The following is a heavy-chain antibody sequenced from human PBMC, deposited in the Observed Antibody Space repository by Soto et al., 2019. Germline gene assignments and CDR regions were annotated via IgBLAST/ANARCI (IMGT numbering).Heavy chain of an antibody. D-gene: IGHD4-17*01. CDR3: ARDPDGDYVGGFDM. CDR2: ISAAGGST. V-gene: IGHV3-23*01. J-gene: IGHJ3*02. Sequence: EVQLLESGGDLVQPGGSLTLSCAGSGFTFRNYAMSWVRQAPGKGPEWVSGISAAGGSTYYADSVKGRFTIPRDKSKATLYLQMGRLRAEDTARYVCARDPDGDYVGGFDMWGQGTVGTGSS. CDR1: GFTFRNYA.